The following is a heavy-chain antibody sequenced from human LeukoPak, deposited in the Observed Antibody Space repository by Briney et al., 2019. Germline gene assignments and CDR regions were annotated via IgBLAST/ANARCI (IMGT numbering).Heavy chain of an antibody. V-gene: IGHV3-23*01. Sequence: GGSLRLSCAASGFTFSSYAMSWVRQAPGKGLEWVSAISGSGGSTYYADSVKGRFTISRDNSKNTLYLQMNGLRAEDTAVYYCAKDYYDSSGYYSHFDYWGQGTLVTVSS. D-gene: IGHD3-22*01. CDR1: GFTFSSYA. CDR2: ISGSGGST. CDR3: AKDYYDSSGYYSHFDY. J-gene: IGHJ4*02.